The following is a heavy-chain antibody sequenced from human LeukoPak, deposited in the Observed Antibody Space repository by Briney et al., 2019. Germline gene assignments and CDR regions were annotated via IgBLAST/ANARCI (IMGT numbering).Heavy chain of an antibody. CDR1: GGTFSSYA. D-gene: IGHD2-2*01. V-gene: IGHV1-69*17. CDR2: IIPIFGIA. Sequence: SVKVSCKASGGTFSSYAISWVRQAPGQGLEWMGGIIPIFGIANYAQKFQGRVTITADKSTSTAYMELSSLRSEDTAVYYCARGYCSSTSCYRSDYWGQGTLVTVSS. CDR3: ARGYCSSTSCYRSDY. J-gene: IGHJ4*02.